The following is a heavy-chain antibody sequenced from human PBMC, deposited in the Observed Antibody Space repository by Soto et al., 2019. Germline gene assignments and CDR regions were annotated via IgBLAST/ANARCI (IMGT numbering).Heavy chain of an antibody. D-gene: IGHD2-15*01. CDR3: ARDYCSGGSCYSEFDP. Sequence: GGSLRLSCAASGFTFSSYSMNWVRQAPGKGLEWVSYISSSSSTIYYADSVKGRFTISRDNAKNSLYLQMNSLRAEDTAVYYCARDYCSGGSCYSEFDPWGQGTLVTVSS. CDR2: ISSSSSTI. V-gene: IGHV3-48*01. CDR1: GFTFSSYS. J-gene: IGHJ5*02.